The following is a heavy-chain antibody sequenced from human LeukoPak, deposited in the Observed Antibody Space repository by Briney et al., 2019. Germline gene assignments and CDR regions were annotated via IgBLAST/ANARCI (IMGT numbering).Heavy chain of an antibody. Sequence: GASVKVSCKASGYTFTGYYMHWVRQAPGQGLEWMGWINPNSGGTNYAQKFQGRVTMTRDTSISTAYMELSRLRSDDTAVYYCARAGVYSSGWYSFDYWGQGTLATVSS. J-gene: IGHJ4*02. D-gene: IGHD6-19*01. CDR1: GYTFTGYY. CDR3: ARAGVYSSGWYSFDY. CDR2: INPNSGGT. V-gene: IGHV1-2*02.